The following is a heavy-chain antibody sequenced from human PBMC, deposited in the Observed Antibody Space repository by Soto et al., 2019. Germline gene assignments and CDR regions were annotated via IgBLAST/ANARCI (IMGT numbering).Heavy chain of an antibody. D-gene: IGHD6-25*01. CDR1: GFTFSSYE. Sequence: EVQLVESGGGLVQPGGSLRLSCAASGFTFSSYEMNWVRQAPGKGLEWVSYISSSGSTIYCADSVKGRFTISRDNAKNSLYLQMNSLRAEDTAVYYCASTAAEGAFDIWGQGTMVTVSS. J-gene: IGHJ3*02. CDR2: ISSSGSTI. V-gene: IGHV3-48*03. CDR3: ASTAAEGAFDI.